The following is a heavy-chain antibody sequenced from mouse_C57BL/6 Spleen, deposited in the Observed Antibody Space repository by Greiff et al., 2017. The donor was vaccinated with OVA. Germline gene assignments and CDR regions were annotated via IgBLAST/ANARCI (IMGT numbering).Heavy chain of an antibody. CDR2: ILPGSGST. V-gene: IGHV1-9*01. J-gene: IGHJ4*01. D-gene: IGHD1-1*01. CDR3: ARAGTTGRAMDY. CDR1: GYTFTGYW. Sequence: QVQLQQSGAELMKPGASVKLSCKATGYTFTGYWIDWVKQRPGHGLEWIGVILPGSGSTNYNEKFKGKATITADTSSNTAYRQLSSLTTEYSAVYYGARAGTTGRAMDYWGKGTSVTVSS.